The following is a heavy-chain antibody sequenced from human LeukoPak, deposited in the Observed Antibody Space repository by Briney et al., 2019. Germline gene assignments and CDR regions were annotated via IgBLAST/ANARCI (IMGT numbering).Heavy chain of an antibody. V-gene: IGHV3-20*04. CDR3: ARAGIVVVPAAMPEDY. D-gene: IGHD2-2*01. CDR1: GFTFDDYG. CDR2: INWNGGST. J-gene: IGHJ4*02. Sequence: PGGSLRLSCAASGFTFDDYGMSWVRQAPGKGLEWVSGINWNGGSTGYADSVKGRFTISRDNAKNSLYLQMNSLRAEDTALYYCARAGIVVVPAAMPEDYWGQGTLVTVSS.